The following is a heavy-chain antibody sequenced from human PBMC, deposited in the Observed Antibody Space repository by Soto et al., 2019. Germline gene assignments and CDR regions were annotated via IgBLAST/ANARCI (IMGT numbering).Heavy chain of an antibody. V-gene: IGHV3-11*06. D-gene: IGHD3-10*02. Sequence: LRLSCAGSGFTFSDYYMSWIRQAPGKGLEWLSYSSNSGTYTRYADSVKGRFSISRDNAKNSLYLQINSLRGEDTAIYYCARSGDNYNVLDYWGQGAPVTVS. CDR3: ARSGDNYNVLDY. CDR1: GFTFSDYY. J-gene: IGHJ4*02. CDR2: SSNSGTYT.